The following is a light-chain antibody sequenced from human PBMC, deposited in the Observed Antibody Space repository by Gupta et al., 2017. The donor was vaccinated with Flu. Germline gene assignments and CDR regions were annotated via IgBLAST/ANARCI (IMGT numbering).Light chain of an antibody. Sequence: GKTARSTCSGDKLGDKYASWHQQKPGQYLLLVIYKDSNRTSGIPDRSSGSNSGTTAALTIGGTQAMDEDYYYCQAGDGSTGVFGGGTKLTVL. CDR1: KLGDKY. V-gene: IGLV3-1*01. CDR2: KDS. J-gene: IGLJ3*02. CDR3: QAGDGSTGV.